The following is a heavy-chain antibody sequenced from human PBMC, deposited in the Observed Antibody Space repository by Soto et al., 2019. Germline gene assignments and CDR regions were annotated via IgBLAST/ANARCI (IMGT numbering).Heavy chain of an antibody. J-gene: IGHJ6*02. Sequence: EVQLLESGGGLVQPGVSLRLSCGASGFTFSDNAMTWVRQAPGKGLEWVSSISDDGDSTYYADSVKGRFAVSRDNSKNTLFLHMNSLGAEDTAVYYCAKSLSTAVNYGLDVWGQGTSVTVSS. CDR1: GFTFSDNA. CDR2: ISDDGDST. D-gene: IGHD2-2*01. V-gene: IGHV3-23*01. CDR3: AKSLSTAVNYGLDV.